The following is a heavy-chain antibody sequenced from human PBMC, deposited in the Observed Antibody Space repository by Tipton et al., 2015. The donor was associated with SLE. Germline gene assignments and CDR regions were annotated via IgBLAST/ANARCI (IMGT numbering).Heavy chain of an antibody. D-gene: IGHD4-17*01. CDR3: ARNHDYGDYEENWYFDL. Sequence: QLVQSGAEVKKPGESLKISCKGSGYSFTSYWIGWVRQMPGKGLEWMGIIYPGDSDTRYSPSFQGQVTISADKSISTAYLQWSSLKASDTAVYYCARNHDYGDYEENWYFDLWGRGTLVTVSS. CDR2: IYPGDSDT. J-gene: IGHJ2*01. CDR1: GYSFTSYW. V-gene: IGHV5-51*01.